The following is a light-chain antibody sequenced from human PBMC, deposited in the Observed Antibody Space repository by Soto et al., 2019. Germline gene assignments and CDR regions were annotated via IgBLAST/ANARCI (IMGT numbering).Light chain of an antibody. CDR1: QSVSSSH. CDR3: QQYGYSPIT. Sequence: EIVFAPSPCTLSLSPGVRATLSCRASQSVSSSHLAWYQHKPGQAPRLLIYAASSRATGSPDRFSGGGSGTDFTLTISRLEPEDFAVYYCQQYGYSPITFGQGTRLEIK. V-gene: IGKV3-20*01. CDR2: AAS. J-gene: IGKJ5*01.